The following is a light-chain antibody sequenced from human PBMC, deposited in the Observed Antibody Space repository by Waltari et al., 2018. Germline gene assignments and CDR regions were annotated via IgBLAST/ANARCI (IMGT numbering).Light chain of an antibody. CDR1: QSISSY. J-gene: IGKJ3*01. V-gene: IGKV1-39*01. Sequence: DIQMTXSXXSLSASXGDRVTITCRASQSISSYLNWYQQKPGKAPKLLIYAASSLQSGVPSRFSGSXSGTDFTLXXSSLQPEXXATYYCQQSYSTPPXXFXPGTKVXIX. CDR3: QQSYSTPPXX. CDR2: AAS.